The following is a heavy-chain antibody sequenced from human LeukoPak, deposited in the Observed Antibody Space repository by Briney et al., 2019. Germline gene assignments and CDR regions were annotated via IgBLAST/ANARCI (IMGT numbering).Heavy chain of an antibody. CDR1: GFTFTNYA. CDR2: VTGPGDTT. J-gene: IGHJ5*02. V-gene: IGHV3-23*01. Sequence: GGSLRLSCATSGFTFTNYAMNWVRQAPGKGLERVSAVTGPGDTTYYAESVKGRFFMSREDSKTTVYLQMNSLRVEDTAIYYCAKGAEIDLWGQGTLVTVSS. D-gene: IGHD3-16*01. CDR3: AKGAEIDL.